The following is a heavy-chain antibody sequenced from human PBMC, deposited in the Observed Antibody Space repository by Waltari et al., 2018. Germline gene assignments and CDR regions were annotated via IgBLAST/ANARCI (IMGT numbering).Heavy chain of an antibody. D-gene: IGHD6-19*01. J-gene: IGHJ6*02. CDR1: GFTFSSYA. CDR2: ISGSGGST. CDR3: ARVGSGWKFYYYYYGMDV. V-gene: IGHV3-23*04. Sequence: EVQLVESGGGLVQPGGSLRLSCAASGFTFSSYAMSWVRQAPGKGLEWVSAISGSGGSTYYADSVKGRFTISRDNSKNTLYLQMNSLRAEDTAVYYCARVGSGWKFYYYYYGMDVWGQGTTVTVSS.